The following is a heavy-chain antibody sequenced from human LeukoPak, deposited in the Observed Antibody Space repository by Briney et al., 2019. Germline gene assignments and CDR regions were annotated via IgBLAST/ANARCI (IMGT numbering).Heavy chain of an antibody. D-gene: IGHD3-9*01. V-gene: IGHV4-30-2*01. CDR2: IFHSGNA. J-gene: IGHJ4*02. Sequence: PSETLSLTCTVSGGSINSGGYYWNWIRQPPGKGLEWIGYIFHSGNAFYNPSLRSRVTISVDRSKNQFSLKLSSVTAADTAVYYCARLRYVDWLELDYWGQGNLVTVSS. CDR1: GGSINSGGYY. CDR3: ARLRYVDWLELDY.